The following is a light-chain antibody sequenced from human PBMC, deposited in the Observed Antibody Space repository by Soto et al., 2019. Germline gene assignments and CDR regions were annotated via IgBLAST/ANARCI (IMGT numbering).Light chain of an antibody. CDR2: EVS. CDR1: SSDVGGYNY. Sequence: QSALTQPASVSGSPGQSITISCTGTSSDVGGYNYVSWYQQHPGKAPKLMIYEVSNRPSGVSNRFSGSKSGNTTTLTISGLQAEDEAYYYCNTYTSSSTHGGNVFGTGTKLTVL. V-gene: IGLV2-14*01. CDR3: NTYTSSSTHGGNV. J-gene: IGLJ1*01.